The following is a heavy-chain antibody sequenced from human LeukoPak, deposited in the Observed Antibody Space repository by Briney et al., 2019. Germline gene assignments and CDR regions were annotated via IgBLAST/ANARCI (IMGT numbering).Heavy chain of an antibody. V-gene: IGHV3-64D*06. CDR1: GFTFSSYA. CDR2: INSNGGST. CDR3: VRWDLGYCSSTSCYETDY. D-gene: IGHD2-2*01. Sequence: GGSLRLSCSASGFTFSSYAMHWVRQAPGKGLEYVSAINSNGGSTYYADSVKGRFTISRDNSKNTLYLQMSSLRAEDTAVYYCVRWDLGYCSSTSCYETDYWGQGTLVTVSS. J-gene: IGHJ4*02.